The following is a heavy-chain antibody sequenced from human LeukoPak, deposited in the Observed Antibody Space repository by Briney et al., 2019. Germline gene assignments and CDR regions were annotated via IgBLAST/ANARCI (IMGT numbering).Heavy chain of an antibody. J-gene: IGHJ6*02. Sequence: GGSLRLSCAASGFTVSSNYRSWVRQAPGKGLEGVAVIWYDGSNKYYADSVKGRFTISRDNSKNTLYLQMNSLRAEDTAVYYCARDNYGMDVWGQGTTVTVSS. CDR1: GFTVSSNY. V-gene: IGHV3-33*08. CDR2: IWYDGSNK. CDR3: ARDNYGMDV.